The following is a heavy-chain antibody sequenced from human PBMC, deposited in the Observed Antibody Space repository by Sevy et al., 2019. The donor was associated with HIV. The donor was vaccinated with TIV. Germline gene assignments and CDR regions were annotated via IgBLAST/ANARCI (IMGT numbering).Heavy chain of an antibody. CDR3: ARPRKSLTTTERDFLY. Sequence: GESRKISCKASGYRFDSYGIGWVREMPGRGLGWMGILYPDESDTCYSPSLQGPVTISGGKSTITLSLQLNSLKASDTGMYYCARPRKSLTTTERDFLYWGHGTLVTVSS. J-gene: IGHJ4*01. D-gene: IGHD3-9*01. V-gene: IGHV5-51*01. CDR1: GYRFDSYG. CDR2: LYPDESDT.